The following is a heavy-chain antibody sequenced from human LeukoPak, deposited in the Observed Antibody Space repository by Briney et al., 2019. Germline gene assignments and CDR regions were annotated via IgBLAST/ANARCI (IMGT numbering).Heavy chain of an antibody. CDR1: GFTFSSYG. J-gene: IGHJ3*02. V-gene: IGHV3-30*03. CDR2: ISYDGSNK. Sequence: PGRSLRLSCAASGFTFSSYGMHWVRQAPGKGLEWVAVISYDGSNKYYADSVKGRFTISRDNSKNTLYLQMNSLRAEDTAVYYCARDTPSGAFDIWGQGTMVTVSS. CDR3: ARDTPSGAFDI. D-gene: IGHD3-10*01.